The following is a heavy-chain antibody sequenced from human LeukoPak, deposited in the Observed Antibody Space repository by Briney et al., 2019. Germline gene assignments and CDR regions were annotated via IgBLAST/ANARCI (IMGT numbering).Heavy chain of an antibody. CDR1: GFSFSAYW. V-gene: IGHV3-23*01. D-gene: IGHD3-10*01. J-gene: IGHJ6*03. Sequence: GGSLRLSCAASGFSFSAYWMHWVRQAPGKGLEWVSAISGSGGSTYYADSVKGRFTISRDNSKNTLYLQMNSLRAEDTAVYYCAKEGSGSYYFYYYYMDVWGKGTTVTVSS. CDR3: AKEGSGSYYFYYYYMDV. CDR2: ISGSGGST.